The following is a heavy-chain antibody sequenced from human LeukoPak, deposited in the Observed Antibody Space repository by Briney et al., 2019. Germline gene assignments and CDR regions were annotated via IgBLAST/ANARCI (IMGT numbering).Heavy chain of an antibody. Sequence: GGSLRLSCAASGFTFSNYWMSWVRQAPGKGLEWVANIKPDGSEKYCVDSVKGRFSISRDNVRNVLYLQMNNLRGGDTALYYCARGDFWSGDYTDAFDVWGQGTMVTVSA. CDR1: GFTFSNYW. D-gene: IGHD3-3*01. J-gene: IGHJ3*01. V-gene: IGHV3-7*04. CDR2: IKPDGSEK. CDR3: ARGDFWSGDYTDAFDV.